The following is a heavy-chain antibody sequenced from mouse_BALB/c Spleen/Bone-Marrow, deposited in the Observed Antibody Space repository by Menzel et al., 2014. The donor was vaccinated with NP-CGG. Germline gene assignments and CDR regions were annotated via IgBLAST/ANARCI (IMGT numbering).Heavy chain of an antibody. D-gene: IGHD4-1*01. J-gene: IGHJ2*01. CDR2: IDPANGYT. V-gene: IGHV14-3*02. Sequence: EVQLQQSGAELVKPGASVKLSCTASGFNIKDTYMNWVKQRAEQGLEWIGRIDPANGYTEYDPKFQGKAALIADTTSNTAFLQLGSLTAEGTTVYYCAALTGTFDYGGLCTPLTVSS. CDR3: AALTGTFDY. CDR1: GFNIKDTY.